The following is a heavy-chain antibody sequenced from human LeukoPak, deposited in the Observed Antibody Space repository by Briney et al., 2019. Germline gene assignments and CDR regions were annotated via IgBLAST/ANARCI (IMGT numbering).Heavy chain of an antibody. V-gene: IGHV3-7*01. CDR2: INQNGGEK. J-gene: IGHJ4*01. CDR3: ARDGTAAGLYFDL. Sequence: GGSLRLSCAVSGFTFSDYWMNWVRQAPGKGLEWVASINQNGGEKSYVDSVKGRFTISRDNPKNSLYLQMSSLRAEDTAVYYCARDGTAAGLYFDLWGQGTLVTVS. D-gene: IGHD6-13*01. CDR1: GFTFSDYW.